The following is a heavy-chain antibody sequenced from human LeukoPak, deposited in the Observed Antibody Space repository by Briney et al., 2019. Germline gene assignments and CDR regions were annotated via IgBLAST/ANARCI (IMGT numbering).Heavy chain of an antibody. CDR3: ARQRGSGWWDDY. J-gene: IGHJ4*02. D-gene: IGHD6-19*01. V-gene: IGHV5-10-1*01. CDR2: IDPSDSYT. Sequence: GESLKISCKGSGYSFTSYWISWVRQMPRKGLEWMGRIDPSDSYTNYSPSFQGHVTISADKSISTAYLQWSSLKASDTAMYYCARQRGSGWWDDYWGQGTLVTVSS. CDR1: GYSFTSYW.